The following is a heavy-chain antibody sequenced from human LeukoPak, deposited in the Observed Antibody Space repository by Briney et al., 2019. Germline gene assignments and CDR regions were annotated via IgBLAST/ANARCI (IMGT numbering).Heavy chain of an antibody. D-gene: IGHD4-17*01. CDR2: VIPIFGTA. CDR1: GGTFSSYA. Sequence: SVKVSCKASGGTFSSYAISWVRQAPGQGLEWMGGVIPIFGTANYAQKFQGRVTITTDESTSTAYMELSSLRSEDTAVYYCARAGEQIGYYFDYWGQGTLVTVSS. CDR3: ARAGEQIGYYFDY. J-gene: IGHJ4*02. V-gene: IGHV1-69*05.